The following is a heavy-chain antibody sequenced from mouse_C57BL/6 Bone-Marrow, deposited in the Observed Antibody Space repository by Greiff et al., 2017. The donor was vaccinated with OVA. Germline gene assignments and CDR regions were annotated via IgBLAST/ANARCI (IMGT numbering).Heavy chain of an antibody. CDR1: GYTFTDYY. CDR3: AKDGNCAFGD. D-gene: IGHD2-1*01. V-gene: IGHV1-77*01. Sequence: QVQLQQSGAELVKPGASVKISCTASGYTFTDYYINWVKQRPGQGLEWIGRIGPESGSTYYTEKFKGKATLTADKSSNTASMQLSSLPSGDSAVYFCAKDGNCAFGDRGQGTTGTVSS. J-gene: IGHJ2*01. CDR2: IGPESGST.